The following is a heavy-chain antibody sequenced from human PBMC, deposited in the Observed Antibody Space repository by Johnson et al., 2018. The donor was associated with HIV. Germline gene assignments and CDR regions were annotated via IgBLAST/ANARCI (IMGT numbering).Heavy chain of an antibody. J-gene: IGHJ3*02. CDR2: ISYDGSNK. D-gene: IGHD3-10*01. V-gene: IGHV3-30*04. CDR3: AREPRGPSSGSRIPDAFDI. CDR1: GFTFSSYA. Sequence: QMQLVESGGGVVQPGRSLRLSCAASGFTFSSYAMHWVRQAPGKGLEWVAVISYDGSNKYYADSVKGRFTISRDNSKNTLYLQMNSLRAEDTAVYYCAREPRGPSSGSRIPDAFDIWGQGTMVTVSS.